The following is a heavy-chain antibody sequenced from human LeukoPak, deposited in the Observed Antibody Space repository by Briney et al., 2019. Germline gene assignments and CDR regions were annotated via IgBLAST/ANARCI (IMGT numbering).Heavy chain of an antibody. Sequence: GGSLRLSCAASGFTFSSYAMSWVRQAPGKGLEWVSAISGSGDSTYYADSVKGRLTISRDNSKNTLYLQMNSLRAEDTAVYYCAKAGDTSSSPLFLDWGQGTLVTVSS. D-gene: IGHD6-6*01. V-gene: IGHV3-23*01. CDR3: AKAGDTSSSPLFLD. CDR2: ISGSGDST. J-gene: IGHJ4*02. CDR1: GFTFSSYA.